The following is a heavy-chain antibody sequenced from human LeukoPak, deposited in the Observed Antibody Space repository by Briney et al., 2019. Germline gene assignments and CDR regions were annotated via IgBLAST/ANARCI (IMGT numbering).Heavy chain of an antibody. J-gene: IGHJ4*02. CDR3: ARVSEAGLYFFDY. V-gene: IGHV3-11*01. D-gene: IGHD6-13*01. CDR2: ISRSGSTI. Sequence: GGSLRLSCAASGFTFCDYYMTWIRQAPGKGLEWVLYISRSGSTIYYADSVKGRFTISRDNAKNSLYLQMNSQRAEDTAVYYCARVSEAGLYFFDYWGQGTLVTVSS. CDR1: GFTFCDYY.